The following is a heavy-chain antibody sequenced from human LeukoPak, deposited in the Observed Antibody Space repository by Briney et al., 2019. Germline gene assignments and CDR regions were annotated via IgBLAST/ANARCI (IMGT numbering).Heavy chain of an antibody. CDR2: FDPEYGET. Sequence: ASVKVSCKVSGYTPSELSMHWVRQAPGKGFEWMGGFDPEYGETIYAQKFQGRVTMTEDTSTDTPYIELSSLRSEDTAVYYCATEGRYGSGTYYMSYWGQGTLLTVSS. D-gene: IGHD3-10*01. CDR1: GYTPSELS. V-gene: IGHV1-24*01. CDR3: ATEGRYGSGTYYMSY. J-gene: IGHJ4*02.